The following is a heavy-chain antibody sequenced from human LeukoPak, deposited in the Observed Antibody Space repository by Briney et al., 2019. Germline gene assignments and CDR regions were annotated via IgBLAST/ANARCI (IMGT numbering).Heavy chain of an antibody. J-gene: IGHJ4*02. CDR2: IYYSGST. CDR1: GGSICSSSYY. Sequence: SETLSLTCTVSGGSICSSSYYWGWIRQPPGKGLEWIGSIYYSGSTYYNPSLKSRVTISVDTSKDQFSLKLSSVTAADTAVYYCARRADYGDNGGFDYWGQGTLVTVSS. CDR3: ARRADYGDNGGFDY. V-gene: IGHV4-39*01. D-gene: IGHD4-17*01.